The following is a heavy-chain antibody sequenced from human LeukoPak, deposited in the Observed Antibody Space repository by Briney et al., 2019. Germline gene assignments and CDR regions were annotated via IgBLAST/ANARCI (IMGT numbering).Heavy chain of an antibody. D-gene: IGHD2-15*01. CDR2: IWYDGSNK. CDR3: ARERAGDCSGGSCYSGSFDY. CDR1: GFTFSSYG. V-gene: IGHV3-33*01. Sequence: GGSLRLSCAASGFTFSSYGMHWVRQAPGKGLEWVAVIWYDGSNKHYADSVKGRFTISRDNSKNTLYLQMNSLRAEDTAVYYCARERAGDCSGGSCYSGSFDYWGQGTLVTVSS. J-gene: IGHJ4*02.